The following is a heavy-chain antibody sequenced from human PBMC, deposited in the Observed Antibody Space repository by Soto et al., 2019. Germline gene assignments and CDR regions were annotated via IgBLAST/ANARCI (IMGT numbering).Heavy chain of an antibody. Sequence: ASVKVSCKASGGTFSSYAISWVRQAPGQGLEWMGGIIPIFGTANYAQKFQGRVTITADESTSTASMELSSLRSEDTAVYYCARDRRNSNDERPLDYWGQGTLVTVSS. D-gene: IGHD1-20*01. CDR1: GGTFSSYA. J-gene: IGHJ4*02. CDR3: ARDRRNSNDERPLDY. V-gene: IGHV1-69*13. CDR2: IIPIFGTA.